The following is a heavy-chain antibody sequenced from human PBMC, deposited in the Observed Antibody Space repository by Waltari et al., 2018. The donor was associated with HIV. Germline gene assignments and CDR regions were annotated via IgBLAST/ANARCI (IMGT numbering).Heavy chain of an antibody. Sequence: QVQLVESGGGVVQPGRSLRLSCAASGFPFSNSGMHWVRQAPGKGLEWVAVISYDGNNKNYADSVKCRFTISRDNSKNTLYLQMNSLRADDTALYYCVKDRGTFTMINEYWGQGTLVTVSS. CDR1: GFPFSNSG. V-gene: IGHV3-30*18. CDR3: VKDRGTFTMINEY. J-gene: IGHJ4*02. CDR2: ISYDGNNK. D-gene: IGHD3-22*01.